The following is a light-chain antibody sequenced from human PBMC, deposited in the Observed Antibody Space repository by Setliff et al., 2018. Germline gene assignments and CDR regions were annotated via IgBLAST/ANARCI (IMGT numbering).Light chain of an antibody. CDR2: DVS. V-gene: IGLV2-11*01. CDR1: SSDVGGYNY. J-gene: IGLJ1*01. Sequence: QSALTQPRSVSGSPGQPVTISCTGTSSDVGGYNYVSWYQQHPGKAPKVMIYDVSKRPSGVPDRFSGSKSGNTASLTISGLQAEDEAEYYCCSYAGSYTYVFGTGTKVTVL. CDR3: CSYAGSYTYV.